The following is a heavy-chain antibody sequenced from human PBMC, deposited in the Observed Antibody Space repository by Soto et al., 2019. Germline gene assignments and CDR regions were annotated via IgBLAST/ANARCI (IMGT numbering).Heavy chain of an antibody. V-gene: IGHV1-18*01. Sequence: RASVKVSCKASGYTFTSYGISWVRQAPGQGLEWMGWISAYNGNTNYAQKLQGRVTMTTDTSTSTAYMELRSLRSDDTAVYYCARREKYYDFWSGYTEMDVWGQGTTVTVSS. D-gene: IGHD3-3*01. CDR1: GYTFTSYG. J-gene: IGHJ6*02. CDR3: ARREKYYDFWSGYTEMDV. CDR2: ISAYNGNT.